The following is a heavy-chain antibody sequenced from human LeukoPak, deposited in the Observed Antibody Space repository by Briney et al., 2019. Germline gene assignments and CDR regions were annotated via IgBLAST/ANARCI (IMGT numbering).Heavy chain of an antibody. J-gene: IGHJ5*02. CDR1: GGSISSYY. Sequence: PSETFSLTCSVSGGSISSYYWSWIRQPPGKGLEWIGYIYYSGRTNYNPSLKSRVTISVDTSKNQFSLKLSSVTAADTAVYYCARDLGYCSSTSCYPWFDPWGQGTLLTVSS. CDR3: ARDLGYCSSTSCYPWFDP. CDR2: IYYSGRT. D-gene: IGHD2-2*01. V-gene: IGHV4-59*01.